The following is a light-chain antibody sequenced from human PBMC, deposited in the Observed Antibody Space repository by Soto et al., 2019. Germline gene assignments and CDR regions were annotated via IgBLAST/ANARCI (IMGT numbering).Light chain of an antibody. J-gene: IGLJ1*01. Sequence: QSALTQPASVSGSPGQSITISCSGSSSDVVYYNLVSWYQRHQSAAPILIIYESNKRHSGDSTRFSASKSGNTASLTISGLQAENGADYFCCSYAGKIFPFDVFGTGTKVTVL. CDR1: SSDVVYYNL. CDR2: ESN. V-gene: IGLV2-23*01. CDR3: CSYAGKIFPFDV.